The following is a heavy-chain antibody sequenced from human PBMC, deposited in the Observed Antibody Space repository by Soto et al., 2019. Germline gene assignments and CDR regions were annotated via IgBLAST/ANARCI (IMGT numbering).Heavy chain of an antibody. D-gene: IGHD1-26*01. CDR1: GFTFSFYD. J-gene: IGHJ5*02. CDR3: ARGAPPGIVGDLDP. CDR2: IGTAGDT. Sequence: GGSLRLSCAASGFTFSFYDMHWVRQVAGKGLEWVSAIGTAGDTYYPGSLKGRFPISREDAKNSMYLQMNSLRAEDTAVYYCARGAPPGIVGDLDPWGQGTLVTVSS. V-gene: IGHV3-13*01.